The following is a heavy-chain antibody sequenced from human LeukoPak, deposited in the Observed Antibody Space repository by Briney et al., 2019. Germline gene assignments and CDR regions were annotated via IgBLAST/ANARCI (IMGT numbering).Heavy chain of an antibody. CDR1: DGSISSSSYY. J-gene: IGHJ3*02. D-gene: IGHD3-10*01. V-gene: IGHV4-39*07. Sequence: SETLYLTCTVSDGSISSSSYYWGWIRQPPGKGLEWIGSIYYSGSTYYNPSLKSRVTISVDTSKNQFSLKLSSVTAADTAVYYCARGELLWFGANAFDIWGQGTMVTVSS. CDR3: ARGELLWFGANAFDI. CDR2: IYYSGST.